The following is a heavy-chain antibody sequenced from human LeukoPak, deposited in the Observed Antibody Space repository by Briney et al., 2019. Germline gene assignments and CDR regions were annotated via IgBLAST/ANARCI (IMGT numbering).Heavy chain of an antibody. D-gene: IGHD1-26*01. V-gene: IGHV4-30-4*08. CDR3: ARAKGVGVLG. J-gene: IGHJ4*02. CDR1: GGSISSGDYY. CDR2: IYYSGST. Sequence: SETLSLTCSVSGGSISSGDYYWSWIRQPPGKGLGWIGYIYYSGSTHYNPSLKSRVTISVDTSKNQFSLKLSSVTAADTAVYYCARAKGVGVLGWGQGTLVTVSS.